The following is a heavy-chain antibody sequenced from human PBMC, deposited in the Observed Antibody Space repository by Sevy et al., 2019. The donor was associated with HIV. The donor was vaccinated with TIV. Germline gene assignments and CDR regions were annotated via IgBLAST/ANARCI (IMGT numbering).Heavy chain of an antibody. V-gene: IGHV3-23*01. J-gene: IGHJ5*02. CDR3: AKAAYYDVWSHNYNNWFDP. CDR2: INGGGGST. D-gene: IGHD3-3*01. CDR1: GFRFSAFG. Sequence: GGSLRLSCVASGFRFSAFGMAWVRQAAGEGLEWVSGINGGGGSTYYRNSVKGRFTGSRDNSKNTVYLQMNSLRADDTAVYYCAKAAYYDVWSHNYNNWFDPLGQGTLVTVSS.